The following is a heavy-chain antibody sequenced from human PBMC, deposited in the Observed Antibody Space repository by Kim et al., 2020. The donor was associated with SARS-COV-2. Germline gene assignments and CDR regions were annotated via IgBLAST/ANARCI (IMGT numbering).Heavy chain of an antibody. CDR2: IYPGDSDT. CDR1: GYNFRDFW. D-gene: IGHD1-26*01. Sequence: GESLKISCQGSGYNFRDFWIVWVRQMPGKGLEVMGIIYPGDSDTRYTPSFRGQVTISADNSISTAYLHWSSLKASDSAIYYCTRLSWGAGMFFHKEHREGRQGFDVWGQGTTVTVSS. V-gene: IGHV5-51*01. J-gene: IGHJ6*02. CDR3: TRLSWGAGMFFHKEHREGRQGFDV.